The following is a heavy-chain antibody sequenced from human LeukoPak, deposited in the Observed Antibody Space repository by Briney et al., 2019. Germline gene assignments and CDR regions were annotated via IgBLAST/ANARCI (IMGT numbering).Heavy chain of an antibody. CDR3: ARETPYGSLTFDY. J-gene: IGHJ4*02. Sequence: GGSLRLSCAASGFTFRSYWMSWVRQAPGKGLEGVANMQPDGGEKYYVDSVKGRFTISRDNAKNSLYLQMNSLRAEDTAVYYCARETPYGSLTFDYWGQGTRVTVSS. CDR1: GFTFRSYW. CDR2: MQPDGGEK. V-gene: IGHV3-7*03. D-gene: IGHD3-10*01.